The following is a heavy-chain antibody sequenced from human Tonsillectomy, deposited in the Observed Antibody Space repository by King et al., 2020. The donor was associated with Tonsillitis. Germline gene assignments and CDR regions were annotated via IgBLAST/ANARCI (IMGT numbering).Heavy chain of an antibody. Sequence: QLVQSGGGVVQPRRSLRLSCAASGFTFSSYDMHWVRQAPGKGLEWVAVISFDGNNKYYADSVKGRFTISRDNSRNTLYLRMNSLTAEDTAVYYCAKDLGDYYDSSGYFDYWGQGTLVTVSS. D-gene: IGHD3-22*01. V-gene: IGHV3-30*18. CDR3: AKDLGDYYDSSGYFDY. CDR1: GFTFSSYD. J-gene: IGHJ4*02. CDR2: ISFDGNNK.